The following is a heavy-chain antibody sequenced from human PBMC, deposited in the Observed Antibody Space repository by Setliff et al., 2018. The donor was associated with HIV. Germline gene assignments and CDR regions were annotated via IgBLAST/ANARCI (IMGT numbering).Heavy chain of an antibody. J-gene: IGHJ4*02. CDR1: GFTFSNYA. D-gene: IGHD6-19*01. Sequence: GGSLRLSCAASGFTFSNYAMSWVRQAPGKGLEWVSSISSSSSYIYYADSVKGRFTISRDNAKNSLYLQMSSLRAEDTAVYYCARDVAVASFFNYWGQGTLVTVSS. CDR2: ISSSSSYI. CDR3: ARDVAVASFFNY. V-gene: IGHV3-21*04.